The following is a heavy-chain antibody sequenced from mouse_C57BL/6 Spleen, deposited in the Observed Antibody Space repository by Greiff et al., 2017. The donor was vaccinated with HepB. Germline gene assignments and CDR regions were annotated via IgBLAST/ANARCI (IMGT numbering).Heavy chain of an antibody. Sequence: EVKLVESGAELVRPGASVKLSCTASGFNIKDDYMHWVKQRPEQGLEWIGWIDPENGDTEYASKFQGKATITADTSSNTAYLQLSSLTSEDTAVYYCTTLKLSLWGQGTLVTVSA. J-gene: IGHJ3*01. CDR1: GFNIKDDY. CDR2: IDPENGDT. D-gene: IGHD3-2*02. V-gene: IGHV14-4*01. CDR3: TTLKLSL.